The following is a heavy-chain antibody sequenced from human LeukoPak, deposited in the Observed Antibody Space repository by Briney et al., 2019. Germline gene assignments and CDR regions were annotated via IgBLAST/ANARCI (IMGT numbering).Heavy chain of an antibody. D-gene: IGHD2-21*02. J-gene: IGHJ3*01. Sequence: PSETLSLTCTVSGDSISSTTNSWGWIRQPPGKGLEWIGYVFYSGGTLYNPSLDSRVTISVDTSKTQFSLELTSVTAADTAVYYCARHMSVTYDAFDLWGRGTMVTVSS. CDR2: VFYSGGT. V-gene: IGHV4-61*05. CDR1: GDSISSTTNS. CDR3: ARHMSVTYDAFDL.